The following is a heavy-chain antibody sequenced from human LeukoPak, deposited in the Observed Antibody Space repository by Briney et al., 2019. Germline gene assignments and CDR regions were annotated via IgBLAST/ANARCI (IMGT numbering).Heavy chain of an antibody. J-gene: IGHJ6*02. V-gene: IGHV1-69*04. CDR3: ARVLGYCTNGVCYYYYGMDV. Sequence: SVKVSCKASGGTFSSYAISWVRQAPGQGLEWMGRIIPILGIANYAQKFQGRVTITADKSTSTVYMELSSLRSEDTAVYYCARVLGYCTNGVCYYYYGMDVWGQGTTVTVSS. D-gene: IGHD2-8*01. CDR2: IIPILGIA. CDR1: GGTFSSYA.